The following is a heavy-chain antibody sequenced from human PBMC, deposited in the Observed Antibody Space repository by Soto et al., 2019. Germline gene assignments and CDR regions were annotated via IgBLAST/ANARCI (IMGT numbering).Heavy chain of an antibody. D-gene: IGHD3-16*02. J-gene: IGHJ5*02. V-gene: IGHV3-23*01. Sequence: GGSLRLSCAASGFTFSSYAMSWVRQAPGKGLEWVSAISGSGGSTYYADSVKGRFTISRDNSKNTLYLQMNSLRAEDTAVYYCAKDGPGELSLNWFDPWAQGTLVTVSS. CDR3: AKDGPGELSLNWFDP. CDR2: ISGSGGST. CDR1: GFTFSSYA.